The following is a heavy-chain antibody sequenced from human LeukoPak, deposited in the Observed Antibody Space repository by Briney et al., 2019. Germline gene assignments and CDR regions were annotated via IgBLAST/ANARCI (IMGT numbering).Heavy chain of an antibody. Sequence: SETLSLTCTVSGGSISTFYWSWVRQPPGKGLEYIGYIDYSGSANYNPSLKSRVTISVDTSKNRFSLKLSSVTAADTAIYYCARWRYLDVWGQGTTVTVSS. V-gene: IGHV4-59*01. D-gene: IGHD3-9*01. CDR1: GGSISTFY. CDR3: ARWRYLDV. J-gene: IGHJ6*02. CDR2: IDYSGSA.